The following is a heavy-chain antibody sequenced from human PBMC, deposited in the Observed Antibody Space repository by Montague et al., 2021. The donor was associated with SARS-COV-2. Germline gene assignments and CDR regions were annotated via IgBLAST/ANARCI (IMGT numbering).Heavy chain of an antibody. D-gene: IGHD3-22*01. CDR3: ARDSHYYDSSGHFDY. CDR1: GGSISSHY. Sequence: SETLSLTCTVSGGSISSHYWGWIRQPPGKGLEWIGYIYYSGSTNYNPSLKSRVTISVDTSKNQFSLKLSSVTAADTAVYYCARDSHYYDSSGHFDYWGQGTLVTVSS. J-gene: IGHJ4*02. V-gene: IGHV4-59*11. CDR2: IYYSGST.